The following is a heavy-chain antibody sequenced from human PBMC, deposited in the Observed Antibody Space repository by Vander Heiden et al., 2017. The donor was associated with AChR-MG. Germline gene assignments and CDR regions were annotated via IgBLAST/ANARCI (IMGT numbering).Heavy chain of an antibody. J-gene: IGHJ4*02. CDR3: AKDRDGGYDFGGDYVLAS. Sequence: QVHLAESRGGAVQPGKSRRLPCAASGSTFSTSGMPWVRQAPGKGLEWVAVLSHDGNFQYSADSVKGRFTISRDNSKNTLFLQMNSLRPEDTAVYYCAKDRDGGYDFGGDYVLASWCQGTLVTVSS. CDR2: LSHDGNFQ. D-gene: IGHD5-12*01. V-gene: IGHV3-30*18. CDR1: GSTFSTSG.